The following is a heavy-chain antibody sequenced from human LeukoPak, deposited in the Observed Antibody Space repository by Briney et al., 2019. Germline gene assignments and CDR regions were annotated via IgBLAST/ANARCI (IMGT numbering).Heavy chain of an antibody. CDR2: INWNGGTT. D-gene: IGHD1-26*01. CDR1: AFTFDAYG. J-gene: IGHJ4*02. Sequence: PGRSLRLSCAASAFTFDAYGMTWVRQAPGEGLEWVSGINWNGGTTGYADSVKGRFTISRDNAKNSLYLQMSSLRAEDTALYHCARTRYSGSYGGADYWGQGTLVTVSS. V-gene: IGHV3-20*01. CDR3: ARTRYSGSYGGADY.